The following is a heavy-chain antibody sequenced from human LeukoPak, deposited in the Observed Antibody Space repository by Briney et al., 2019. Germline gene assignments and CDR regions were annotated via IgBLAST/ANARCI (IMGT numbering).Heavy chain of an antibody. V-gene: IGHV4-34*01. D-gene: IGHD6-13*01. CDR1: GGSFSGYY. CDR2: INHSGST. J-gene: IGHJ2*01. CDR3: ARRRYSSSWYGNFDL. Sequence: PSETLSLTCAVYGGSFSGYYWSWIRQPPGKGLEWIGEINHSGSTNYNPSLKSRVTISVDTSKDQFSLKLSSVTAADTAVYYCARRRYSSSWYGNFDLWGRGTLVTVSS.